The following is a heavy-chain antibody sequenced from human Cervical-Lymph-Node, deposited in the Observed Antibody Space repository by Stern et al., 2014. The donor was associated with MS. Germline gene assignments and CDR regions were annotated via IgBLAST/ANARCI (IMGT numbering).Heavy chain of an antibody. CDR1: GYTFTDYW. J-gene: IGHJ3*02. CDR2: VWPGDSDT. V-gene: IGHV5-51*01. Sequence: EVQLVQSGAAVKKPGESLKISCKASGYTFTDYWIGWVRQVPGKGLEWMGIVWPGDSDTTYSPSFQGQVTISVDRSIGTAYLQWASLRASDSAIYYCARLPDAFDIWGQGTMVTVSS. CDR3: ARLPDAFDI.